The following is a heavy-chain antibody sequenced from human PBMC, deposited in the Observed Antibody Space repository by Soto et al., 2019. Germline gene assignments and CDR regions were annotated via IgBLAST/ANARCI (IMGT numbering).Heavy chain of an antibody. J-gene: IGHJ5*02. CDR1: GGSINSSSYF. CDR2: IYYSGST. V-gene: IGHV4-39*01. CDR3: ARHYSSGSRNWFDP. D-gene: IGHD6-19*01. Sequence: SETLSPTCSVPGGSINSSSYFWGWVGQPPGKGLEWIGSIYYSGSTYYNPSLRSRVTISVDTSKNQFSLKLSSVTAADTAVFYCARHYSSGSRNWFDPWGQGTLVTVSS.